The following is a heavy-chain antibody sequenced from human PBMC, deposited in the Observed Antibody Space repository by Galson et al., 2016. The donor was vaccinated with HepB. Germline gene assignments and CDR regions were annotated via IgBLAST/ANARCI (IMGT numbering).Heavy chain of an antibody. J-gene: IGHJ5*01. V-gene: IGHV6-1*01. Sequence: CAISGDSVSSKSAAWNWIRHSPSRGLEWLGRTYHTSNWYSDYAVSVKSRITINPDTSKNQFSLQLNSVTAADTAVYYCATGPPPKRLDSWGQGILVTVSS. CDR1: GDSVSSKSAA. CDR2: TYHTSNWYS. CDR3: ATGPPPKRLDS.